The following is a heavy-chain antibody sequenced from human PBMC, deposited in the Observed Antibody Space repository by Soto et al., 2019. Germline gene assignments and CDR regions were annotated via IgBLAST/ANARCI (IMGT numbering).Heavy chain of an antibody. CDR2: IIPIFGTA. Sequence: QVQLVQSGAEVKKPGSSVKVSCKASGGTFSSYAISWLRQAPGQGLEWMGGIIPIFGTANYAQKFQGRVTITADKSTSTAYMELSSLRSEDTAVYYCARDDGYCSSTSCYDFGFYYYGMDVWGQGTTVTVSS. V-gene: IGHV1-69*06. CDR3: ARDDGYCSSTSCYDFGFYYYGMDV. D-gene: IGHD2-2*01. J-gene: IGHJ6*02. CDR1: GGTFSSYA.